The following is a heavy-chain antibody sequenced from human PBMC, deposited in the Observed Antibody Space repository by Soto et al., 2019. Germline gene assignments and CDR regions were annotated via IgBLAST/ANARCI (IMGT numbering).Heavy chain of an antibody. V-gene: IGHV2-5*02. J-gene: IGHJ4*02. D-gene: IGHD1-7*01. CDR2: IYWDDDK. CDR3: ARLVVAGTTYYFDS. CDR1: GFSLSSSGVG. Sequence: QITLKESGPTLVKPAQTLTLTYTFSGFSLSSSGVGVGWIRQPPGKALEWLTFIYWDDDKRYSPSLKSRLTITKDTSKNQVVLTLTNMDPVDTATYYCARLVVAGTTYYFDSWGQGTLLTVSS.